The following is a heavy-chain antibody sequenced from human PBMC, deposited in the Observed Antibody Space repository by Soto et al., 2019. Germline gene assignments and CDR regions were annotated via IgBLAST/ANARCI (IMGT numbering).Heavy chain of an antibody. V-gene: IGHV1-46*01. CDR2: INPSNGRT. CDR3: ARRGFDY. J-gene: IGHJ4*02. Sequence: QVQLVQSGAEVKKPGASVKVSCKASGYAFSSNYIHWVRQASGQGLEWMGVINPSNGRTTYAQNFQDRVTMTRDTSTSTVYRELRSLSSDDTAVYYCARRGFDYRGQGTPVTVSS. CDR1: GYAFSSNY.